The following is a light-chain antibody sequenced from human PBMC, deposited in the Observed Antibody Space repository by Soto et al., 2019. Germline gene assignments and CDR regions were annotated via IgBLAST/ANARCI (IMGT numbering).Light chain of an antibody. Sequence: DIQMAQSPSTLPANIGDRVSITCRASQTINIWLAWYQQKPGKAPNLLIYQASTLETGVPSRFSGSGSGTEFTLTISGLQPDDFASYYCQQYDNYPLTFGGGTKVEI. J-gene: IGKJ4*01. V-gene: IGKV1-5*03. CDR1: QTINIW. CDR2: QAS. CDR3: QQYDNYPLT.